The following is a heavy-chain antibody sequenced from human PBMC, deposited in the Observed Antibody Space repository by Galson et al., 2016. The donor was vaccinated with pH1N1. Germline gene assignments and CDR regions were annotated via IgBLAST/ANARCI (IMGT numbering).Heavy chain of an antibody. V-gene: IGHV1-69*04. CDR3: ARQEFSDY. CDR1: GGTFTLYG. CDR2: IIPIVGLT. D-gene: IGHD2/OR15-2a*01. J-gene: IGHJ4*02. Sequence: SVKVSCKASGGTFTLYGITWVRQAPGQGLEWMGRIIPIVGLTKYAEKFQGRVTITADVSTSTAYMELSSLKASDTAMYYCARQEFSDYWGQGTLVIVSS.